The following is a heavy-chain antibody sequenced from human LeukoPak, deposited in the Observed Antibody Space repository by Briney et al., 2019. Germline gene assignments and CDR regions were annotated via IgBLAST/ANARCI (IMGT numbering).Heavy chain of an antibody. V-gene: IGHV3-30*02. CDR2: IRYDGSNK. CDR1: GFTFSNYG. CDR3: AKSYCSGGSCFSDY. Sequence: GGSLRLSCAASGFTFSNYGMHWVRQAPGKGLEWVALIRYDGSNKYYADSVKGQFTISRDNSKNTLYLQMNSLRAEDTAAYYCAKSYCSGGSCFSDYWGQGTLVTVSS. J-gene: IGHJ4*02. D-gene: IGHD2-15*01.